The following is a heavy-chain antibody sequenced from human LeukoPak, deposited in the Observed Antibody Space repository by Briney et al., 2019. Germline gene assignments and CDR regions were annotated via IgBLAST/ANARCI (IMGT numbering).Heavy chain of an antibody. J-gene: IGHJ3*02. V-gene: IGHV3-33*01. Sequence: GGSLRLSCAASGFTFSSYGMHWVRQAPGKGLEWVAVIWYDGSNKYYADSVKGRFTISRDNSKNTLYLQMNSLRAEGTAVYYCAGYVGGQEAFDIWGQGTMVTVSS. D-gene: IGHD4-23*01. CDR1: GFTFSSYG. CDR2: IWYDGSNK. CDR3: AGYVGGQEAFDI.